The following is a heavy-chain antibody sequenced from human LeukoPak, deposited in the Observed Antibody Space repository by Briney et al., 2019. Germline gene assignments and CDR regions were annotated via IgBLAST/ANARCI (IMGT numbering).Heavy chain of an antibody. CDR3: ARGLDCRSTSCYLDN. CDR2: IKQDGSEK. J-gene: IGHJ4*02. CDR1: GFTFTKYL. D-gene: IGHD2-2*01. V-gene: IGHV3-7*01. Sequence: GGSLRLSCAASGFTFTKYLMTWVRQAPGKGLEWVANIKQDGSEKFYVDSVKGRFTISRDNAKNSLDLQINSLGAEDTAVYYCARGLDCRSTSCYLDNWGQGTPVTVSS.